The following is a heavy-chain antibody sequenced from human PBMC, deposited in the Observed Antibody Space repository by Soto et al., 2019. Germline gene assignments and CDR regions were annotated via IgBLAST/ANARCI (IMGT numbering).Heavy chain of an antibody. CDR3: ATDPSPYSSSNSCYSFFDS. D-gene: IGHD2-2*01. CDR2: ISTSGGGT. CDR1: GFTFSSYA. J-gene: IGHJ4*02. Sequence: EVQLLESGGGLVQPGGSLRLSCAASGFTFSSYAMSWVRQAPGKGLQWVSAISTSGGGTYYADSVKGRFTIPIDNSKHQPYLQMNSLGVEDTALYFCATDPSPYSSSNSCYSFFDSWGQGTLVTVSS. V-gene: IGHV3-23*01.